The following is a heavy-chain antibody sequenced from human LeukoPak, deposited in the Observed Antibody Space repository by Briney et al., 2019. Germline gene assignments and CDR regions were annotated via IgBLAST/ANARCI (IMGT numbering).Heavy chain of an antibody. J-gene: IGHJ4*02. CDR1: GGTFSSYA. V-gene: IGHV1-69*04. CDR2: IIPILGIA. Sequence: SVKVSCKASGGTFSSYAISWVRQAPGQGLEWMGRIIPILGIANYAQKFQGRVTITADKSTSTAYMELSSLRSEDTAVYYCAREVCSGSCYDDYWGQGTLVTVSS. D-gene: IGHD2-15*01. CDR3: AREVCSGSCYDDY.